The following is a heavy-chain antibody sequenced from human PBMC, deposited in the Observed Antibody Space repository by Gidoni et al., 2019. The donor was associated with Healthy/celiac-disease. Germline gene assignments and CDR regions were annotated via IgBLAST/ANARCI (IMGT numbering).Heavy chain of an antibody. V-gene: IGHV3-48*01. Sequence: EVQLLESGGGLVQPGGSMRAPWAASGSTFSSDSLNWVRQAPGKGLEWVSYISSSSSTIFYADSVKGRFTNSRDNAKNSLYLQMNSLRAEDTAVYYCARDHATVVTSFDYYYMDVWGKGTTVTVSS. CDR2: ISSSSSTI. CDR1: GSTFSSDS. CDR3: ARDHATVVTSFDYYYMDV. J-gene: IGHJ6*03. D-gene: IGHD4-17*01.